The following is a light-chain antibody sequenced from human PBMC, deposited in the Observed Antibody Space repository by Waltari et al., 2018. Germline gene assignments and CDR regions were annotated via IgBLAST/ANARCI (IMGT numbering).Light chain of an antibody. Sequence: QSALPQPASVSGTPGPSNTIYCTGTSSDVVSYIPVSWYQQHPGKAPKGMIYDVNKRPSVVSNCFSGSKSGNTASLTISGLQAEDEADYYCCSYAGSKIFYVFGTGTKVTVL. CDR3: CSYAGSKIFYV. CDR2: DVN. J-gene: IGLJ1*01. CDR1: SSDVVSYIP. V-gene: IGLV2-23*02.